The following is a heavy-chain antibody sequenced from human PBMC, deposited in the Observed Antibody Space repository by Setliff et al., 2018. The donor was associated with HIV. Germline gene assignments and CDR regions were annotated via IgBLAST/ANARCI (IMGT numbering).Heavy chain of an antibody. CDR3: ASLDGSESPYIYYYYMDV. Sequence: PSETLSLTCAVNSGSFGSYYWSWLRQSPGKGLEWIGSINYRGNTYYNPSLKSRAAISVDTSKNQISLKLSSVTAADTAVYYCASLDGSESPYIYYYYMDVWGKGTAVTVSS. V-gene: IGHV4-34*01. CDR2: INYRGNT. CDR1: SGSFGSYY. D-gene: IGHD3-10*01. J-gene: IGHJ6*03.